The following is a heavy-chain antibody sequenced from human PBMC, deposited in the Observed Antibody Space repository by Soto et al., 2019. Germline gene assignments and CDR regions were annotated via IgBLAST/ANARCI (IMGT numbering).Heavy chain of an antibody. CDR2: ISYDGRNK. J-gene: IGHJ4*02. V-gene: IGHV3-30*04. Sequence: GGSLRLSCAASGFTFSSYAMHWVRQAPGKGLEWVAVISYDGRNKYYADSVKGRFTISRDNSKNTLYLQMNSLRVEDTAVYYCARGRGYYDSSGYYYFPIFDYWGQGTLVTVSS. D-gene: IGHD3-22*01. CDR3: ARGRGYYDSSGYYYFPIFDY. CDR1: GFTFSSYA.